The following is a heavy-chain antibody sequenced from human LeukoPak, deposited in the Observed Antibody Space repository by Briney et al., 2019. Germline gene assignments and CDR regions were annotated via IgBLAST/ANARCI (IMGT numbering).Heavy chain of an antibody. CDR3: ARDLCSTSCYFFDP. J-gene: IGHJ5*02. CDR2: INPNSSGT. D-gene: IGHD2-2*01. CDR1: GYTFTGYY. V-gene: IGHV1-2*02. Sequence: PEASVKVSCKASGYTFTGYYMHWVRQAPGQGLEWMGWINPNSSGTNYAQKFQGRVTMTRDTSISTAYMELSRLRSDDTAVYYCARDLCSTSCYFFDPWGQGTLVTVSS.